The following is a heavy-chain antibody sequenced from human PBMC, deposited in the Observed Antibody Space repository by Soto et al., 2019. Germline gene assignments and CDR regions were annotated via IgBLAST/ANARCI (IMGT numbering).Heavy chain of an antibody. CDR3: ATSTQGQWYYYYGMDV. D-gene: IGHD2-8*01. CDR1: GGSISSSSYY. J-gene: IGHJ6*02. Sequence: SETLSLTCTVSGGSISSSSYYWGWICQPPGKGLEWIGSIYYSGSTYYNPSLKSRVTISVDTSKNQFSLKLSSVTAADTAVYYCATSTQGQWYYYYGMDVWGQGTTVTVSS. CDR2: IYYSGST. V-gene: IGHV4-39*01.